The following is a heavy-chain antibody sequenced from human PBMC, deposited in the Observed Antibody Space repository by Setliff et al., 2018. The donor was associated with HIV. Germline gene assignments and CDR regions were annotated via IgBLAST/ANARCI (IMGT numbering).Heavy chain of an antibody. CDR1: GGTFSNYA. Sequence: SVKVSCKASGGTFSNYAISWVRQAPGQGLEWMGGIIPIFGSTKYAQKFQGRVTITADESTSTADMELSSLRSEDTAVYYCARDDHYYDSGSYYSDWYFDLWGRGALVTV. CDR3: ARDDHYYDSGSYYSDWYFDL. CDR2: IIPIFGST. J-gene: IGHJ2*01. V-gene: IGHV1-69*13. D-gene: IGHD3-10*01.